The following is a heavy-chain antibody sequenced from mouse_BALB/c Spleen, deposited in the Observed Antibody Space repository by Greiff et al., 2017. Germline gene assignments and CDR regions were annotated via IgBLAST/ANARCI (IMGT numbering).Heavy chain of an antibody. Sequence: EVKLVESGPELVKPGASVKIPCKASGYTFTDYNMDWVKQSHGKSLEWIGDINPNNGGTIYNQKFKGKATLTVDKSSSTAYMELRSLTSEDTAVYYCARPATRYFDVWGAGTTVTVSS. J-gene: IGHJ1*01. D-gene: IGHD1-2*01. CDR1: GYTFTDYN. V-gene: IGHV1-18*01. CDR2: INPNNGGT. CDR3: ARPATRYFDV.